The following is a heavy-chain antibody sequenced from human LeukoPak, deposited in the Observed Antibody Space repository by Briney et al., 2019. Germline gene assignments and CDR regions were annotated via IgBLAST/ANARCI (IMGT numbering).Heavy chain of an antibody. J-gene: IGHJ3*02. V-gene: IGHV3-7*03. CDR2: IKKDGSEK. CDR3: AKGIAGWGAFDI. CDR1: GFTFSSYR. Sequence: GGSLRLSCAASGFTFSSYRMSWVRQAPGKGLEWVANIKKDGSEKYYVDSVKGRFTISRDNSKNTLYLQMNSLRAEDTAVYYCAKGIAGWGAFDIWGQGTMVTVSS. D-gene: IGHD6-19*01.